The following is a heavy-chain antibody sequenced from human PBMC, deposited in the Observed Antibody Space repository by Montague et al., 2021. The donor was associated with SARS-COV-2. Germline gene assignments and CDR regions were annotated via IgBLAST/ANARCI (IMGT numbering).Heavy chain of an antibody. V-gene: IGHV4-31*03. Sequence: SETLSLTCTVSGGAISSAGYFWSWLRQHGEKGLEWIGYISYTGTTYSNPSLRSRVTISLHTSDNQFSLRLNSVTAADTAIYYCARGKGEFSGYCSSSSCSAHPDYNWFDPWGQGTLVTISS. CDR1: GGAISSAGYF. D-gene: IGHD2-2*01. CDR2: ISYTGTT. J-gene: IGHJ5*02. CDR3: ARGKGEFSGYCSSSSCSAHPDYNWFDP.